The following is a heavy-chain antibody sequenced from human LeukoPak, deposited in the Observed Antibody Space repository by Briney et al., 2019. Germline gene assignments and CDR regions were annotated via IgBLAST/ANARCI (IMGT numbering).Heavy chain of an antibody. CDR2: IYYSGST. V-gene: IGHV4-59*01. D-gene: IGHD1-26*01. CDR3: ARDNEGAIPFDY. Sequence: SETLSLTCTVSGGSITSYYWGWIRQPPGKGMEYIGHIYYSGSTDYNPSLKSRVTMSVDTAKNQVSLKVSSVTAADTAVYYCARDNEGAIPFDYWGQGTLVTVSS. J-gene: IGHJ4*02. CDR1: GGSITSYY.